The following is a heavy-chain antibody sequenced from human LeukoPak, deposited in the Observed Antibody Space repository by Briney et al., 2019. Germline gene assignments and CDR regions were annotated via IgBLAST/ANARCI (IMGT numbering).Heavy chain of an antibody. CDR2: ISAYNGNT. CDR3: ARDVYCSGGSCYDYYYGMDV. J-gene: IGHJ6*02. V-gene: IGHV1-18*01. D-gene: IGHD2-15*01. CDR1: GYTFTSYG. Sequence: ASVKVSCKASGYTFTSYGISWVRQAPGQGLEWMGWISAYNGNTNCAQKLQGRVTMTTDTSTSTAYMELRSLRSDDTAVYYCARDVYCSGGSCYDYYYGMDVWGQGTTVTVSS.